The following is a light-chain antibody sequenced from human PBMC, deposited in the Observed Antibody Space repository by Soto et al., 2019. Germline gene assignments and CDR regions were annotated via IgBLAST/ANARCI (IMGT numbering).Light chain of an antibody. CDR1: NSDIDGYNY. CDR3: TSCSSSGIRYV. CDR2: DVS. V-gene: IGLV2-14*01. J-gene: IGLJ1*01. Sequence: QSALTQPASVSGSPGQSTTISCTGTNSDIDGYNYVSWYQQHPGKAPKLMIYDVSNRPSGVSDRFFGSKSGNTASLTISGLQAEDEADYYCTSCSSSGIRYVFGSGTQLTVL.